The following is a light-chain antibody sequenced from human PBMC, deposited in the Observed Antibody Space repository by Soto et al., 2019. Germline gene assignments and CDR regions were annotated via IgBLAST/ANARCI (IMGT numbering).Light chain of an antibody. CDR1: DNIGSN. CDR2: AAS. V-gene: IGKV1-39*01. Sequence: DIQLTQSPASLSASVGDMVTITCRASDNIGSNLNWYQHQTGTAPKLLIYAASSLQGGVPSRFSGSGYGTQFTLTISGLQTEDFATYYCQQSYKILTFGGGTWVDI. CDR3: QQSYKILT. J-gene: IGKJ4*01.